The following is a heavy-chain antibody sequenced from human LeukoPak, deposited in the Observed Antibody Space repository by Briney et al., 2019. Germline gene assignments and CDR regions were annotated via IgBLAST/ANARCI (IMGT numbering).Heavy chain of an antibody. CDR3: ARNSGELGA. V-gene: IGHV3-53*01. D-gene: IGHD2-21*01. CDR1: GFTVSNNY. Sequence: GGSLGLSCAASGFTVSNNYMSWVRRAAGKGLEWVSLYSGGGTYYADSVKGRFTISRDNSKNTLYLQMNSLRAEDTAVYYCARNSGELGAWGQGTLVTVSS. J-gene: IGHJ5*02. CDR2: YSGGGT.